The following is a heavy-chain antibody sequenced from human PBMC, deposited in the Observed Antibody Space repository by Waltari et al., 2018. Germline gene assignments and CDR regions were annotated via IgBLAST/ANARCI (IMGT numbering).Heavy chain of an antibody. CDR3: ARDLPSGAPGFDY. J-gene: IGHJ4*02. CDR1: DFTFSHYL. V-gene: IGHV3-7*01. D-gene: IGHD3-10*01. Sequence: EVQLVVSGGGLVQPGGSLRLSCSASDFTFSHYLLIWHRQAPGKGLEWVANIKQDGSEKLYVDSVKGRFTISRDNAKNSVYLQMNSLRAEDTAVYYCARDLPSGAPGFDYWGQGTLVSVSS. CDR2: IKQDGSEK.